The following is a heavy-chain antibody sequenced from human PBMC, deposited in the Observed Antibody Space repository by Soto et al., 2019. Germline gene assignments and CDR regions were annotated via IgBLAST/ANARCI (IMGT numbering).Heavy chain of an antibody. CDR1: GFTFSSYS. Sequence: EVQLVESGGGLVKPGGSLRLSCAASGFTFSSYSMNWVRQAPGKGLEWVSSISSTSANIYYADSVKGRFTISRDNAMNSLYLQMNSLRAEDTALYYCAGELYCSGGTCYSFDYWGQGTLVTVSS. J-gene: IGHJ4*02. CDR3: AGELYCSGGTCYSFDY. D-gene: IGHD2-15*01. V-gene: IGHV3-21*01. CDR2: ISSTSANI.